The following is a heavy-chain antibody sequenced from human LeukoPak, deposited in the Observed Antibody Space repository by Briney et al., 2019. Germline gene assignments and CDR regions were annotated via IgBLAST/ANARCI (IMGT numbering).Heavy chain of an antibody. CDR2: IYSDGST. Sequence: GGSLRLSCAASGFTVSSNYMSWVRQAPGKGLEWVSVIYSDGSTYYADSVKGRFTISRDNSKNTLYLQMNSLRAEDTAVNYCARDPVRIGSGGDYWGQGTLVTVSS. CDR1: GFTVSSNY. CDR3: ARDPVRIGSGGDY. J-gene: IGHJ4*02. D-gene: IGHD2-15*01. V-gene: IGHV3-66*01.